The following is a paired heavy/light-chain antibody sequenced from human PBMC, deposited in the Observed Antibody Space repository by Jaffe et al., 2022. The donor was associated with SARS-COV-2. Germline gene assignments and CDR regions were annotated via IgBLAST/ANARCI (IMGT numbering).Light chain of an antibody. CDR2: AAS. J-gene: IGKJ2*01. CDR1: QSISSY. CDR3: QQSFSTPNI. Sequence: DIQMTQSPSSLSASVGDRVTISCRASQSISSYLNWYQQKPGKAPQLLIYAASSLHSGVPSRFSGSGSGTDFTLTISSLQPEDFATYYCQQSFSTPNIFGQGTKLEIK. V-gene: IGKV1-39*01.
Heavy chain of an antibody. V-gene: IGHV3-30*18. D-gene: IGHD3-10*01. CDR2: ILNDGSKK. Sequence: QVQLVESGGGVVQPGRSLRLSCEASGFSFSNYGMYWVRQAPGKGLEWVAVILNDGSKKYYGDSVKGRLTIFRDNSKNTLYLQINSLRVEDTAVYYCAKAGRDGYYAGGLPYFYFGMDVWGQGTTVIVSS. CDR1: GFSFSNYG. CDR3: AKAGRDGYYAGGLPYFYFGMDV. J-gene: IGHJ6*02.